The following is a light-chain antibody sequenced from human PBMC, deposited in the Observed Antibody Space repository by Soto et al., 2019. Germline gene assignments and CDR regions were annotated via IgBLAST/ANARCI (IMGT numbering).Light chain of an antibody. CDR2: EVT. V-gene: IGLV2-14*03. CDR1: SSDVGGYNY. J-gene: IGLJ1*01. Sequence: LTQPASVSGSPGQSITISCTGTSSDVGGYNYVSWYQQHPGKAPKVMIYEVTNRPSGVPNRFSGSKSGNTASLTISGLQAEDEADYYCSSYTSSSTPYVFGTGTKVTVL. CDR3: SSYTSSSTPYV.